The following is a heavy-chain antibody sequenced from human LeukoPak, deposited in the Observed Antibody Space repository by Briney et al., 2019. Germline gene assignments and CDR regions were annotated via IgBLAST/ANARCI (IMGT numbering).Heavy chain of an antibody. D-gene: IGHD3-10*01. Sequence: GGSLRLSCAASGFTFSSYGMHWVRQAPGKGLEWVAFIRYDGSNKYYADSVKGRFTISRDNSKNALYLQMNSLRAEDTAVYYCAKDWAPYYYGSGYFDYWGQGTLVTVSS. CDR1: GFTFSSYG. V-gene: IGHV3-30*02. J-gene: IGHJ4*02. CDR3: AKDWAPYYYGSGYFDY. CDR2: IRYDGSNK.